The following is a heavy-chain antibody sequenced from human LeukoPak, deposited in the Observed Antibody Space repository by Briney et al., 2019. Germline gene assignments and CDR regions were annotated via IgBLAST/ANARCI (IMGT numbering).Heavy chain of an antibody. CDR1: GLTFINYW. V-gene: IGHV3-7*03. CDR2: INRDGSGK. J-gene: IGHJ4*02. CDR3: ARVEYSGNGNLY. D-gene: IGHD1-26*01. Sequence: PGGSLRLSCAGSGLTFINYWMTWVRQVPGKGLEWVANINRDGSGKYYLPSVRGRFTISKDDAKDSLYLQMDSLRTEDTAIYYCARVEYSGNGNLYWGQGTLVTVSS.